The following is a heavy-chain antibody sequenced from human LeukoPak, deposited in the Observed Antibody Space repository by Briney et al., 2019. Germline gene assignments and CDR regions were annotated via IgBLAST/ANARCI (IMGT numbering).Heavy chain of an antibody. CDR3: ARGQPGDPIDY. D-gene: IGHD1-14*01. CDR2: IWYDGSNK. V-gene: IGHV3-33*01. CDR1: GFTFSSYG. Sequence: GGSLRLSCAASGFTFSSYGMHWVRQAPGKGLEWVAVIWYDGSNKYYADSVKGRFTISRDNSKNTLYLPMNSLRAEDTAVYYCARGQPGDPIDYWSQGTLVTVSS. J-gene: IGHJ4*02.